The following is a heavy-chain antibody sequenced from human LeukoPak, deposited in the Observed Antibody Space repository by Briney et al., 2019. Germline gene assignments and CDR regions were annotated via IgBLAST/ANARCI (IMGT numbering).Heavy chain of an antibody. J-gene: IGHJ4*02. CDR3: ARLKSTYYYDSSGYYPDY. V-gene: IGHV1-18*01. Sequence: ASVKVSCKASGYTFTSYGISWVRQAPGQGLEWMGWISAYNGNTNCALKLQGRVTMTTDTSTSTAYMELRSLRSDDTAVYYCARLKSTYYYDSSGYYPDYWGQGTLVTVSS. CDR2: ISAYNGNT. D-gene: IGHD3-22*01. CDR1: GYTFTSYG.